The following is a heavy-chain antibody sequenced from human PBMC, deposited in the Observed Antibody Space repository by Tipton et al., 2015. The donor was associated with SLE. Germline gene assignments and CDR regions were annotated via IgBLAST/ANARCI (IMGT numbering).Heavy chain of an antibody. D-gene: IGHD1-26*01. CDR1: GGSISSGGYY. J-gene: IGHJ4*02. CDR3: AREPPEEWELPTDY. V-gene: IGHV4-39*07. Sequence: TLSLTCTVSGGSISSGGYYWSWIRQPPGKGLEWIGEINHSGSTNYNPSLKSRVTISVDTSKNQFSLKLSSVTAADTAVYYCAREPPEEWELPTDYWGQGTLVTVSS. CDR2: INHSGST.